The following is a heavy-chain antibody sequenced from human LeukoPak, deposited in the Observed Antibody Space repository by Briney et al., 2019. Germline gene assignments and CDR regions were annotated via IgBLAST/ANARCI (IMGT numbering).Heavy chain of an antibody. CDR1: GCSISSGYY. D-gene: IGHD2-2*01. CDR3: ARDMGLIVVVPEEDWFDP. J-gene: IGHJ5*02. V-gene: IGHV4-38-2*02. Sequence: SETLSLTCTVSGCSISSGYYWGWIRQPPGKGLEWIGSIYHSGSTYYSPSLKSRVTISVDTSKNQFSLKLSSVTAADTAVYYCARDMGLIVVVPEEDWFDPWGQGTLVTVSS. CDR2: IYHSGST.